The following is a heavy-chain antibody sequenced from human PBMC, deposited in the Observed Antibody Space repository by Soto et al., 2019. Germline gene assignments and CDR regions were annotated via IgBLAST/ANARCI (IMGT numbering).Heavy chain of an antibody. CDR2: IYWDDDK. J-gene: IGHJ6*02. Sequence: QITLKESGPSLVKPTQTLTLTCTFSGFSLSTGGVGVGWIRQPPGKALEWLALIYWDDDKRYSPSLRSRLTVTKDNSKNQVVLTMTNMDPLDTATYYCAHSRCGGDCLQSYSSHYYYGMDVWGQGTTVTVSS. D-gene: IGHD2-21*02. V-gene: IGHV2-5*02. CDR1: GFSLSTGGVG. CDR3: AHSRCGGDCLQSYSSHYYYGMDV.